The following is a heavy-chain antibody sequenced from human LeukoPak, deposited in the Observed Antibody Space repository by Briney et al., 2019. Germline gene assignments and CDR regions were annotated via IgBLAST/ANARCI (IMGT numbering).Heavy chain of an antibody. CDR2: IYYSGST. V-gene: IGHV4-59*12. Sequence: PSEILSLTCTVSGGSISSYYWSWIRQPPGKGLEWIGYIYYSGSTNYNPSLKNRVTISVDTSKNQFSLKLSSVTAADTAVYYCARYSYGYSRQYYFDYWGQGTLVTVSS. J-gene: IGHJ4*02. CDR3: ARYSYGYSRQYYFDY. D-gene: IGHD5-18*01. CDR1: GGSISSYY.